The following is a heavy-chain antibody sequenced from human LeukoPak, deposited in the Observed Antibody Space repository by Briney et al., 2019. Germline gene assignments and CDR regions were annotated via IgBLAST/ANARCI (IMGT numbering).Heavy chain of an antibody. CDR2: IIPIFGTT. CDR3: ARSAANYDILTGRGAFDI. D-gene: IGHD3-9*01. J-gene: IGHJ3*02. V-gene: IGHV1-69*06. CDR1: GGTFSSYG. Sequence: SSVKVSCKASGGTFSSYGISLVRQAPGQGLEWMGGIIPIFGTTSYAQKFQGRVTITADKSTNTAYMELSSLRSEDTAAYYCARSAANYDILTGRGAFDIWGQGTMVTVSS.